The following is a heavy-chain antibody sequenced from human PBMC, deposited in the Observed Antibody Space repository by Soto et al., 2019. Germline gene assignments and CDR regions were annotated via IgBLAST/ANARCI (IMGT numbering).Heavy chain of an antibody. D-gene: IGHD3-3*01. Sequence: QVQLVQSGVEVKKPGASVRVSCKASGYTFRDYGITWVRQAPGQGLEWMGWITPYNGNTKYAQKFQGRVTVTTDTSTNTADMELRGLTADDTAIYYCARPTGLCLLECCLSFWGQGTLVTVS. V-gene: IGHV1-18*01. CDR3: ARPTGLCLLECCLSF. J-gene: IGHJ4*02. CDR1: GYTFRDYG. CDR2: ITPYNGNT.